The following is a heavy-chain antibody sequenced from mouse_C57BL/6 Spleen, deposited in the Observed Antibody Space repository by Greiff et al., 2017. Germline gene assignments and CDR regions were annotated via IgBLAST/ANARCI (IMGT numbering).Heavy chain of an antibody. CDR1: GFTFSSYG. Sequence: EVKLVESGGDLVKPGGSLKLSCAASGFTFSSYGMSWVRQTPDKRLEWVATISSGGSYTYYPDSVKGRFTISRDNAKNTLYLQMSSLKSEDTAMYYCARPYDERDYAMDYWGQGTSVTVSS. D-gene: IGHD2-12*01. CDR2: ISSGGSYT. CDR3: ARPYDERDYAMDY. J-gene: IGHJ4*01. V-gene: IGHV5-6*01.